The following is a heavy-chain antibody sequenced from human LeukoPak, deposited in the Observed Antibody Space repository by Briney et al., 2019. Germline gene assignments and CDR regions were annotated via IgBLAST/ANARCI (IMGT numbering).Heavy chain of an antibody. CDR3: ARQDYYDSSGEGFEY. D-gene: IGHD3-22*01. CDR1: GGSISSSSYH. Sequence: SETLSLTCTVSGGSISSSSYHWGWIRQPPGKGLEWIGSIYYSGSTYYNPSLKSRATTSANTSKKQLSLKLSYVTAADTAVYYCARQDYYDSSGEGFEYWGQGTLVTVSS. V-gene: IGHV4-39*01. CDR2: IYYSGST. J-gene: IGHJ4*02.